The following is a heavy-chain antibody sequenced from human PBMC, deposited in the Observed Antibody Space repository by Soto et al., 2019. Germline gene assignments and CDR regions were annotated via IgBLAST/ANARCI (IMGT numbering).Heavy chain of an antibody. CDR2: IWYDGSNK. J-gene: IGHJ4*02. V-gene: IGHV3-33*01. D-gene: IGHD5-18*01. CDR1: GFTFSSYG. Sequence: GGSLRLSCAASGFTFSSYGMHWVRQAPGKGLEWVAVIWYDGSNKYYADSVKGRFTISRDNSKNTLYLQMNSLRAEDTAVYYCARDFEGGGYSYGYVDSGFYWGQGTLVTVSS. CDR3: ARDFEGGGYSYGYVDSGFY.